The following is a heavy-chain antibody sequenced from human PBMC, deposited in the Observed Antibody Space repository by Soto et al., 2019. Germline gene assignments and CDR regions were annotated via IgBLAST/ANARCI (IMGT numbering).Heavy chain of an antibody. CDR3: ARGNHRWIQLWSFYL. D-gene: IGHD5-18*01. J-gene: IGHJ2*01. Sequence: QVQLVQSGAEVKKPGSSVTVSCKASVGTFSSYTISWVRQSPGQGLEWMGGIIPIFGTANYSQKFQGRVTIPPDESTSTPYMELSSLRSEDTAVYDCARGNHRWIQLWSFYLWGRGALVTVSS. CDR2: IIPIFGTA. CDR1: VGTFSSYT. V-gene: IGHV1-69*05.